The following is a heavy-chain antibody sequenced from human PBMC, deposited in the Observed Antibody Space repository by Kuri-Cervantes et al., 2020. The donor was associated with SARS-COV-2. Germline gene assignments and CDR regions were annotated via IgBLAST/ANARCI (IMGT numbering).Heavy chain of an antibody. Sequence: ESLKISCTVSGGSISSYYWSWIRQPPGKGLEWIGYIYYSGITNYNPSLQSRVTISVDTSKNQFSLKLSSVTAADTAVYYCARLSVPNYDFWSGYPPGGYYFDYWGQGTLVTVSS. D-gene: IGHD3-3*01. J-gene: IGHJ4*02. CDR1: GGSISSYY. CDR3: ARLSVPNYDFWSGYPPGGYYFDY. CDR2: IYYSGIT. V-gene: IGHV4-59*08.